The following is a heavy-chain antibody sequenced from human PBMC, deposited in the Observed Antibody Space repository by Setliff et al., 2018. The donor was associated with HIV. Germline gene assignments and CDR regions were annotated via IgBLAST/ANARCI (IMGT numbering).Heavy chain of an antibody. CDR2: ISATGTTG. Sequence: PGGSLRLSCAASGFVFTDHSLHWVRQAPGEGLEWLSYISATGTTGSYADSVRGRFIISRDSVRNVLYLQMKSLRVEDTALYYCVRVQLRYPERWDFDFWGQGTLVTVSS. CDR3: VRVQLRYPERWDFDF. J-gene: IGHJ4*02. D-gene: IGHD1-26*01. V-gene: IGHV3-48*01. CDR1: GFVFTDHS.